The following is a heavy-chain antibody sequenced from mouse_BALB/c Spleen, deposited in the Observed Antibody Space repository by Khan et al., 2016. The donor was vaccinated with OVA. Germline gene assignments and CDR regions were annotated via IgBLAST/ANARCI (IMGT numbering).Heavy chain of an antibody. Sequence: QVQLKESGPGLVQPSQSLSITCTVSGFSLTSYGVHWVRQSPGKGLEWLGVIWSGGSTDYNAAFISRLSISKVNSKSQVFFKLNNLQANDTAIDYCARIYDYDEGLSYWGQGTLVTVSA. J-gene: IGHJ3*01. CDR3: ARIYDYDEGLSY. CDR2: IWSGGST. D-gene: IGHD2-4*01. V-gene: IGHV2-2*02. CDR1: GFSLTSYG.